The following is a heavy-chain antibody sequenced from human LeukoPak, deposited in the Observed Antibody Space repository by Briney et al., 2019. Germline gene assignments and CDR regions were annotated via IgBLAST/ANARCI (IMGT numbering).Heavy chain of an antibody. D-gene: IGHD1-26*01. CDR3: ATDSRIVGATGASDM. CDR1: GFPFRSYP. CDR2: IKQDGSEK. J-gene: IGHJ3*02. V-gene: IGHV3-7*01. Sequence: GGSLRLSCAASGFPFRSYPMNWVRQAPGKGLEWVANIKQDGSEKNYVDSVKGRFTISRDNAKNSLYLQMNSLRAGDTAVYYCATDSRIVGATGASDMWGRGTMVTVSS.